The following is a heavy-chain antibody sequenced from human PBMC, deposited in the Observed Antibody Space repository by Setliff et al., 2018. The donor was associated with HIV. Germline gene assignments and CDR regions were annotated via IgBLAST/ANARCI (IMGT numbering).Heavy chain of an antibody. J-gene: IGHJ4*02. CDR3: ARGNNNWRRLWGY. CDR1: DYSISSGYY. V-gene: IGHV4-38-2*01. Sequence: SETLSLTCGVSDYSISSGYYWGWIRQPPGEGLEWIGSIYPSGSAYYNPSLNSRVTISLETSKNQFSLTMTSLTAADTAVYFCARGNNNWRRLWGYWGQGTRVTVSS. D-gene: IGHD2-21*02. CDR2: IYPSGSA.